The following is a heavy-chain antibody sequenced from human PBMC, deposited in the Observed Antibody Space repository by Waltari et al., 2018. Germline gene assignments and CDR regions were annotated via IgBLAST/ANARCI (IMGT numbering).Heavy chain of an antibody. V-gene: IGHV3-23*01. CDR2: ISGSGGST. CDR1: GFTFSSYT. CDR3: AKDFTMIVVVTDY. D-gene: IGHD3-22*01. Sequence: EVQLLEPGGGLVQPGGSLRLSCAASGFTFSSYTMSWVRQAPGKGREWVSAISGSGGSTYYADSVKGRFTISRDNSKNTLYLQMNSLRAEDTAVYYCAKDFTMIVVVTDYWGQGTLVTVSS. J-gene: IGHJ4*02.